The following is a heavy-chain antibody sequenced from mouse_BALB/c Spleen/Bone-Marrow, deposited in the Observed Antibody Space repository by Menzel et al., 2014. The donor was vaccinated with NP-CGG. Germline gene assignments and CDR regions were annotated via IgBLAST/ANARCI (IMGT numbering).Heavy chain of an antibody. V-gene: IGHV1S127*01. CDR2: IDPSDSET. J-gene: IGHJ3*01. D-gene: IGHD1-1*01. CDR3: ASYASSPAYFAY. CDR1: GYSFTTYW. Sequence: QVQLQQSGPQLVRPGASVKISCKASGYSFTTYWMHWVKQRPGQGLEWIGMIDPSDSETRLNQKFKDKATLTVDKSSSPAYMQLSSPTSEDSAVYYCASYASSPAYFAYWGQGTLVTVSA.